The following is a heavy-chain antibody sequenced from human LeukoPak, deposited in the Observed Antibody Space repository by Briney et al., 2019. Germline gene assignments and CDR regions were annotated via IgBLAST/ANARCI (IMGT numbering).Heavy chain of an antibody. Sequence: GGSLRLSCAASGFTFSSYAMSRVRQAPGKGLEWVSYISGSGSTIYYADSVKGRFTISRDNAKNSLYLQMNSLRAEDTAVYYCARDTNRYSSGWYAWFDPWGQGTLVTVSS. CDR1: GFTFSSYA. CDR2: ISGSGSTI. CDR3: ARDTNRYSSGWYAWFDP. J-gene: IGHJ5*02. V-gene: IGHV3-48*04. D-gene: IGHD6-19*01.